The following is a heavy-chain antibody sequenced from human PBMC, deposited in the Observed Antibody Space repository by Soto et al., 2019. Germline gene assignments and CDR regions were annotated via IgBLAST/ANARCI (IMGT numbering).Heavy chain of an antibody. CDR2: ISSSGSHI. CDR1: GLTFSSYS. J-gene: IGHJ4*02. D-gene: IGHD3-10*01. CDR3: VGDRDTEAPMVNGNY. V-gene: IGHV3-48*02. Sequence: EVQLVESGGGLIQPGGSLRLSCTASGLTFSSYSMNWVRQAPGKGLEWLSYISSSGSHIDYADSVKGRFTISRDNAKNSRYLQMNSLRDEDTAVYYCVGDRDTEAPMVNGNYGGQGTVVTVSS.